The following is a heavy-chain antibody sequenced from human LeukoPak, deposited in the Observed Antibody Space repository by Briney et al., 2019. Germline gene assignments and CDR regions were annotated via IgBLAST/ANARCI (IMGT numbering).Heavy chain of an antibody. Sequence: SETLSLTCTVSGSSISNYYWSWIRQPPGKGLEWIGYIYYSGSTNYNPSLKSRVAISIDTSKNQFSLKLSSVTAADTAVYYCARKGGYYDSSGYYYDYDAFDIWGQGTMVTVSS. CDR1: GSSISNYY. CDR2: IYYSGST. CDR3: ARKGGYYDSSGYYYDYDAFDI. J-gene: IGHJ3*02. V-gene: IGHV4-59*01. D-gene: IGHD3-22*01.